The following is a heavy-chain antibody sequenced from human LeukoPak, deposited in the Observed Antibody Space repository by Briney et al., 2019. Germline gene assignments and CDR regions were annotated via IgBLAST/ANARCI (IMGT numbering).Heavy chain of an antibody. CDR2: ISGSGGST. CDR3: AKVGAAAGAAGRWYFDL. V-gene: IGHV3-23*01. D-gene: IGHD6-13*01. J-gene: IGHJ2*01. CDR1: GXTFSSYA. Sequence: PGGSLRLSCAASGXTFSSYAMSWVRQAPGKGLEWVSAISGSGGSTYYADSVRGRFTISRDNSKNTLYLQMNSLRAEDTAVYYFAKVGAAAGAAGRWYFDLWGRGTLVTVSS.